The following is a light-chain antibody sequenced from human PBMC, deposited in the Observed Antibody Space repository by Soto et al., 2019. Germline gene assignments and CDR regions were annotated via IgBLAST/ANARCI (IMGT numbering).Light chain of an antibody. CDR1: SGDIGDYKY. V-gene: IGLV2-14*01. CDR2: DVS. CDR3: SSYTSTNFVI. Sequence: QSVLTQPASVSGSPGQSITISCTGSSGDIGDYKYVSWYKQHPGKAPKLIIYDVSNRPSGVSNRFSDSKSGNTASLTISGLQAEDEADYYCSSYTSTNFVIFGGGTKLTVL. J-gene: IGLJ2*01.